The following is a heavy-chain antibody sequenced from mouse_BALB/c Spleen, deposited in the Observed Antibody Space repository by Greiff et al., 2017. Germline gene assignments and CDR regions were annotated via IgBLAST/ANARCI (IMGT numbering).Heavy chain of an antibody. Sequence: EVQLQQSGPGLVKPSQSLSLTCTVTGYSITSDYAWNWIRQFPGNKLEWMGYISYSGSTSYNPSLKSRISITRDTSKNQFFLQLNSVTTEDTATYYCAREGYYFDYWGQGTTLTVSS. CDR1: GYSITSDYA. CDR3: AREGYYFDY. V-gene: IGHV3-2*02. CDR2: ISYSGST. J-gene: IGHJ2*01.